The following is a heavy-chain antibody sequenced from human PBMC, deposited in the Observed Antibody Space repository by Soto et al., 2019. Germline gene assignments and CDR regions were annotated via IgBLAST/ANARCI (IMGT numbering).Heavy chain of an antibody. Sequence: SETLSLTCTVSGGSISSGAYSWSWIRQPPGKGLEWIGEINHSGSTNYNPSLKSRVTISVDTSKNQFSLKLSSVTAADTAVYYCARLGNYYGSGSYLRPLYFDYWGQGTLVTVSS. D-gene: IGHD3-10*01. V-gene: IGHV4-34*01. CDR3: ARLGNYYGSGSYLRPLYFDY. CDR2: INHSGST. CDR1: GGSISSGAYS. J-gene: IGHJ4*02.